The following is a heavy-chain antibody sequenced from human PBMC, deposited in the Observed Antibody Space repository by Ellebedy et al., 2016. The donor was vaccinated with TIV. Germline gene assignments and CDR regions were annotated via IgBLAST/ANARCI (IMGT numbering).Heavy chain of an antibody. Sequence: MPSETLSLTCTVSGGSISGFYWSWIRQSPGKGLEWIGYVYYSGSTNYSPSLKSRVSISVDRSKNQFSLKLHSVTAADTAVYYCAREVRGYYDRGLDFWGQGTLVTVSS. J-gene: IGHJ4*02. CDR2: VYYSGST. CDR1: GGSISGFY. CDR3: AREVRGYYDRGLDF. D-gene: IGHD3-22*01. V-gene: IGHV4-59*01.